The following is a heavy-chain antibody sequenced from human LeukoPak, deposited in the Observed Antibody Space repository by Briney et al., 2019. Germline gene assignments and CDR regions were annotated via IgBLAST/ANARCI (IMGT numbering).Heavy chain of an antibody. CDR2: IKSKTDGGTT. Sequence: GGSLRLSCAASGFTFSNAWMSWVRQAPGKGLEWVGRIKSKTDGGTTDYAAPVKGRFTISRDDSKNTLYLQMNSLKTEDTAVYYCTTGKKDFWNFDYWGQGTLVTVSS. J-gene: IGHJ4*02. CDR3: TTGKKDFWNFDY. V-gene: IGHV3-15*01. CDR1: GFTFSNAW. D-gene: IGHD3-3*01.